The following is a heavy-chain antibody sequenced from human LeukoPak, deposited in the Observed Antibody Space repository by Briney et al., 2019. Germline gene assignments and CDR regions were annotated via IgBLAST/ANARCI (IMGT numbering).Heavy chain of an antibody. CDR2: ISSSSSYI. CDR1: GFTFSTYA. V-gene: IGHV3-21*01. D-gene: IGHD2-15*01. CDR3: ARDSLGYCSGGSCYSPDAFDI. J-gene: IGHJ3*02. Sequence: GGSLRLSCAASGFTFSTYAIHWVRQAPGKGLEWVSSISSSSSYIYYADSVKGRFTISRDNAKNSLYLQMNSLRAEDTAVYYCARDSLGYCSGGSCYSPDAFDIWGQGTMVTVSS.